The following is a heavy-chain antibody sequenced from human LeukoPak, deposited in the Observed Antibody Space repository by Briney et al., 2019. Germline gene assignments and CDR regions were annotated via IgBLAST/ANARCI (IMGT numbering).Heavy chain of an antibody. D-gene: IGHD2-8*02. Sequence: PGGSLRLSCAASGFNFRTYAMTWVRQAPGKGLEWVSALSDSGDRTYYADSVKGRFTISRDISRNTLYLQMNSLRAEDTAVYYCAREGLVVKGIGESWGQGTLVTVSS. J-gene: IGHJ5*02. V-gene: IGHV3-23*01. CDR1: GFNFRTYA. CDR3: AREGLVVKGIGES. CDR2: LSDSGDRT.